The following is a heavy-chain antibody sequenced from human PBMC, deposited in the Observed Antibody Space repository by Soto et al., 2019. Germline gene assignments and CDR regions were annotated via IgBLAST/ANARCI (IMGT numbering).Heavy chain of an antibody. CDR3: ERDYYDLLTGYPFDF. J-gene: IGHJ4*02. V-gene: IGHV1-18*01. Sequence: APVKVACTSSWYTFTVYGISLVRKAPGKGLEWMGWISAYNGNTNYAQKLQGRVTMTTDTSTSTAYMELRSLRSDDTAVYYCERDYYDLLTGYPFDFWGQGTLVTVSS. CDR2: ISAYNGNT. D-gene: IGHD3-9*01. CDR1: WYTFTVYG.